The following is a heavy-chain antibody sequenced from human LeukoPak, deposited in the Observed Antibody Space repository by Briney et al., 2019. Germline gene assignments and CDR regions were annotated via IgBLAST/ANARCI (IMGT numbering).Heavy chain of an antibody. CDR1: GFTFSSYA. J-gene: IGHJ4*02. V-gene: IGHV3-23*01. Sequence: PGGSLRLSCAASGFTFSSYAMSWVRQAPGKGLEWVSGIVGSGDPTYYADSVKGRFTISRDNFKNTLFLQMNSLRAEDTAVYYCAMGGKQWLAEIEYWGQGTLVTVSP. D-gene: IGHD6-19*01. CDR3: AMGGKQWLAEIEY. CDR2: IVGSGDPT.